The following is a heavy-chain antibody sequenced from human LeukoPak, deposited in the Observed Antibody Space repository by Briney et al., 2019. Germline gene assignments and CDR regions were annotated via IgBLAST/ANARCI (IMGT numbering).Heavy chain of an antibody. V-gene: IGHV3-48*03. J-gene: IGHJ4*02. CDR1: GFAFSSYE. Sequence: GGSLRLSCAASGFAFSSYEMIWVRQAPGKGLECVSYIRSSGSTIYYADSVKGRFTISRDNAKNSLYLQMNSLRAEDTAVYYCARDFGRWYFDYWGQGTLVTVSS. D-gene: IGHD4-23*01. CDR3: ARDFGRWYFDY. CDR2: IRSSGSTI.